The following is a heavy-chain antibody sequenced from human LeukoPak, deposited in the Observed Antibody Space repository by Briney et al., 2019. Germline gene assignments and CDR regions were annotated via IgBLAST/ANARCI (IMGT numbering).Heavy chain of an antibody. D-gene: IGHD3-22*01. CDR1: GFTFSSYW. J-gene: IGHJ4*02. CDR3: AKLVVVIAPPLLFDY. CDR2: IASDGSST. Sequence: GGSLRLSCAASGFTFSSYWMNWVRQAPGKGLVWVSRIASDGSSTTYADSVKGRFSISRDNAKNTLYLQMNSLRVEDTAVYYCAKLVVVIAPPLLFDYWGQGTLVTVSS. V-gene: IGHV3-74*01.